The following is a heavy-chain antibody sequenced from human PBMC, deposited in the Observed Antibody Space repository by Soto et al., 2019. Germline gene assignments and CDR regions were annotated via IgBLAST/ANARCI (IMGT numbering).Heavy chain of an antibody. CDR3: ARMMAASGTAFDY. D-gene: IGHD6-13*01. V-gene: IGHV5-51*04. Sequence: GSLKISCQASGYSFISSWIGWVRQMPGKGLEWMGIIYPGDSDTRYSPSFQGQVTISADKPTSTAYLQWSSLKASDTATYYCARMMAASGTAFDYWGQGALVTVSS. CDR1: GYSFISSW. J-gene: IGHJ4*02. CDR2: IYPGDSDT.